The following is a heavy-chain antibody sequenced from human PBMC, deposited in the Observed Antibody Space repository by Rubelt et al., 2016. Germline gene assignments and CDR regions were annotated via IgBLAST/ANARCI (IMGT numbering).Heavy chain of an antibody. CDR1: GGSISSSSYY. V-gene: IGHV4-61*05. D-gene: IGHD3-22*01. CDR2: IYYSGSN. J-gene: IGHJ4*02. CDR3: ARADRLHYYDSSGYLH. Sequence: QLQLQESGPGLVKPSATLSLTCPVSGGSISSSSYYWGWIRQPPGKGLEWIGYIYYSGSNNYNPSLRVGVTIAGYTSKNQFSLMRGSVTAADTAVYYCARADRLHYYDSSGYLHRGQGTLVTVSS.